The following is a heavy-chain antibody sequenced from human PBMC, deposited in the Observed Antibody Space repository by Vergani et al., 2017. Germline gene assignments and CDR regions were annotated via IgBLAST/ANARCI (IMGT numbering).Heavy chain of an antibody. D-gene: IGHD2-15*01. CDR3: ARRIPEGSWPPHCDF. CDR1: GYTFSSYG. CDR2: ISPYNGNT. Sequence: QVQLVQSGAEVKKPGASVKVSCKASGYTFSSYGISWVRQAPGQGLEWMGWISPYNGNTNYAQKFQGRVPMTTDTSTSTAYMELRSLRSDDTAVYYCARRIPEGSWPPHCDFWGQGTLVTVSS. V-gene: IGHV1-18*04. J-gene: IGHJ4*02.